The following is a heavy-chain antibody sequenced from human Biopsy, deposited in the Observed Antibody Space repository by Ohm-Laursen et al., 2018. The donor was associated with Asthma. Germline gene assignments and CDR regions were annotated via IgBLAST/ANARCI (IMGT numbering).Heavy chain of an antibody. CDR3: ARVLRYGDIFFGMDV. V-gene: IGHV4-30-4*08. J-gene: IGHJ6*02. Sequence: TLSLTCTVSGGYIDSHDWSWCWIRQSPGKGLQWLGYAHFSGSTHYNPSLERRVRMSVDTSKSQVSLSLRSVSAADTAVYFCARVLRYGDIFFGMDVWGPGNTVVVS. CDR2: AHFSGST. D-gene: IGHD4-17*01. CDR1: GGYIDSHDWS.